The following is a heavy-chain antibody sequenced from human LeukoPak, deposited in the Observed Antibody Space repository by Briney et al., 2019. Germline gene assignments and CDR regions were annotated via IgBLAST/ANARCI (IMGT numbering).Heavy chain of an antibody. CDR2: IIPIFGTA. CDR1: GGTFSCYA. CDR3: ARVAVVPAATVWAFDI. J-gene: IGHJ3*02. D-gene: IGHD2-2*01. V-gene: IGHV1-69*13. Sequence: SVKVSCKASGGTFSCYAISWVRQAPGQGLEWMGAIIPIFGTANYAQKFQGRVTITADESTSTAYMELSSLRSEDTAVYYCARVAVVPAATVWAFDIWGQGTVVTVSS.